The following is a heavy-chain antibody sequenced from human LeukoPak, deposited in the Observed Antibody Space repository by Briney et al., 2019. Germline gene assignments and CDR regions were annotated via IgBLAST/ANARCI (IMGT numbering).Heavy chain of an antibody. J-gene: IGHJ5*02. V-gene: IGHV4-39*01. D-gene: IGHD6-6*01. Sequence: PSXTLSLTCTVSGGSISSYYWGWIRQPPGKGLEWIGSIYYSGSTYYNPSLKSRVTISVDTSKNQFSLKLSSVTAADTAVYYCARRSRGSSSLWFDPWGQGTLVTVSS. CDR3: ARRSRGSSSLWFDP. CDR2: IYYSGST. CDR1: GGSISSYY.